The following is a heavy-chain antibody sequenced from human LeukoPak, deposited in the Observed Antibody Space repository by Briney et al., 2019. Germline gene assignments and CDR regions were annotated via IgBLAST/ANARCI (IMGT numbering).Heavy chain of an antibody. D-gene: IGHD1-14*01. J-gene: IGHJ5*02. Sequence: PSETLSLTCAVYGGSFSGYYWSWIRQPPGKGLEWIGEINHSGSTNYNPSLKSRVTISVDTSKNQFSLKLSSVTAADTAVYYCARGPKPRVRNWFHPRGQGTLVTVSS. CDR2: INHSGST. CDR1: GGSFSGYY. CDR3: ARGPKPRVRNWFHP. V-gene: IGHV4-34*01.